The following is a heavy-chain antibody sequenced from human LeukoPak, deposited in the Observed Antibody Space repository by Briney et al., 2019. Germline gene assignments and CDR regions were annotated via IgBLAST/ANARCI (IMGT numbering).Heavy chain of an antibody. V-gene: IGHV4-39*02. Sequence: SETLSLTCTVSGGSISSSSYYWGWIRQPPGKGLEWIGSIYYSGSTYYNPSLKSRVTISVDTSKNQFSLKLSSVTAADTAVYYCARDQDTAPFDYWGQGTLVTISS. CDR1: GGSISSSSYY. D-gene: IGHD5-18*01. CDR3: ARDQDTAPFDY. CDR2: IYYSGST. J-gene: IGHJ4*02.